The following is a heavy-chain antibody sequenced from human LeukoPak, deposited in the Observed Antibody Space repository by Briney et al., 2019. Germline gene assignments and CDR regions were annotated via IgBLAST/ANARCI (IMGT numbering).Heavy chain of an antibody. Sequence: GGSLRLSCVASGFTFSGNWMNWVRQAPGKGLVWVSRISGDGSDITYADSVKGRFTISRDNARNTLYLQMNSLRVEDTAVYYCVSLGGITVTGPYDFDCWGQGTVVTVSS. CDR1: GFTFSGNW. CDR3: VSLGGITVTGPYDFDC. J-gene: IGHJ4*02. D-gene: IGHD1-20*01. V-gene: IGHV3-74*03. CDR2: ISGDGSDI.